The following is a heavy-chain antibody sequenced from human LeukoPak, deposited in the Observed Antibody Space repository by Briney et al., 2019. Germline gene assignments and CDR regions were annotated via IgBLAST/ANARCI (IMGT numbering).Heavy chain of an antibody. CDR1: GGSISSYY. CDR3: ARDHVVVVPAAIQDWFDP. Sequence: SETLSLTCTVSGGSISSYYWSWIRQPAGKGLEWIGRIYTSGSTNYNPSLKSRVTMSVDTSKNQFSLKLSSVTAADTAVYYCARDHVVVVPAAIQDWFDPWGQGTLVTVSS. D-gene: IGHD2-2*02. CDR2: IYTSGST. V-gene: IGHV4-4*07. J-gene: IGHJ5*02.